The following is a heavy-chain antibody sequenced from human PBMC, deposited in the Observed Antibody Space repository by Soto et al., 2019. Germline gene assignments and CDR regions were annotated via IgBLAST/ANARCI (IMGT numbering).Heavy chain of an antibody. D-gene: IGHD3-22*01. V-gene: IGHV3-49*03. J-gene: IGHJ4*02. Sequence: PGGSLRLSCTASGFTFGDYAMSWFRQAPGKGLEWVVFIRSKAYGGTTEYAASVKGRFTISRDDSKSIAYLQMNSLKTEDTAVYYCTTYYYDSSGYHDYWGQGTLVTVSS. CDR2: IRSKAYGGTT. CDR1: GFTFGDYA. CDR3: TTYYYDSSGYHDY.